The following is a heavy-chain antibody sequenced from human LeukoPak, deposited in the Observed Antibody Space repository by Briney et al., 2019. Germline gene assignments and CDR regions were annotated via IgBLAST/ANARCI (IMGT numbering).Heavy chain of an antibody. CDR2: ISYDGSNK. Sequence: PGGSPRLSCAASGFTFSSYGMHWVRQAPGKGLEWVAVISYDGSNKYYADSVKGRFTISRDNSKNTLYLQMNSLRAEDTAVYYCAKGLWFGEPLGGYWGQGTLVTVSS. J-gene: IGHJ4*02. CDR1: GFTFSSYG. V-gene: IGHV3-30*18. CDR3: AKGLWFGEPLGGY. D-gene: IGHD3-10*01.